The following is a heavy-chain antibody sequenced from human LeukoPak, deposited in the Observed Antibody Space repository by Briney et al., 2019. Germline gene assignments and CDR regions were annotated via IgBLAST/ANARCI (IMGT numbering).Heavy chain of an antibody. CDR3: ATDHRGTGTYKYFFDY. V-gene: IGHV3-48*03. CDR1: GFTFSNYE. J-gene: IGHJ4*02. D-gene: IGHD1-26*01. Sequence: GSLRLSCAASGFTFSNYEMNWVRQAPGKGLEWISYINSSGSSIYYTDSVKGRFTISRDNAKNSLFLQMSSLRAEDTAVYYCATDHRGTGTYKYFFDYWGQGTLVTVSS. CDR2: INSSGSSI.